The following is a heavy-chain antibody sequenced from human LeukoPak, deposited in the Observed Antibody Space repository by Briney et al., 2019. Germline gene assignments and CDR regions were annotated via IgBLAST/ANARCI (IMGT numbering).Heavy chain of an antibody. V-gene: IGHV3-23*01. Sequence: GGSLRLSCAASGFTFSSYAMSWVRQAPGKGLEWASAISGSGGSTYYADSVKGRFTISRDNSKNTLYLQMNSLRAEDTAVYYCAKGGWRCINTSCYFDYWGQGTLVTVSS. J-gene: IGHJ4*02. CDR3: AKGGWRCINTSCYFDY. CDR1: GFTFSSYA. CDR2: ISGSGGST. D-gene: IGHD2-2*01.